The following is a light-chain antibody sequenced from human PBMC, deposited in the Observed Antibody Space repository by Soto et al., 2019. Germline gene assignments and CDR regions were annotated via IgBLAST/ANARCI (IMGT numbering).Light chain of an antibody. Sequence: QSALTQPASVSGSPGQSITISCTGTSSDVGGYNYVSWYQQHPGKAPKLMIYDVTNRPSGVSNRFSGSKSGNTASLTISGLQDEDEADYYCSSHTISNTRVFGGGTKLTVL. J-gene: IGLJ3*02. CDR2: DVT. V-gene: IGLV2-14*01. CDR3: SSHTISNTRV. CDR1: SSDVGGYNY.